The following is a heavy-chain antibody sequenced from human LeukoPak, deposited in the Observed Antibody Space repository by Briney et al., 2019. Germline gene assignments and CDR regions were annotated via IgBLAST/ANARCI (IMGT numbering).Heavy chain of an antibody. J-gene: IGHJ4*02. V-gene: IGHV1-18*01. Sequence: GASVKVSCKASGYTFTSHGNSWVRQAPGQGLEWMGWISAYNGNTNYAQKLQGRVTMTTDISTNTAYMELWSLRSDDTAVYYCARDRDKNIVVVAAAYDYWGQGTLVTVSS. CDR3: ARDRDKNIVVVAAAYDY. CDR2: ISAYNGNT. D-gene: IGHD2-2*01. CDR1: GYTFTSHG.